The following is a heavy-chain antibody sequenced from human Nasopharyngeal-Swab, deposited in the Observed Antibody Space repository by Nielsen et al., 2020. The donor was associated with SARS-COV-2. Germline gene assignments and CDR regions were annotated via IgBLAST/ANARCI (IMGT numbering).Heavy chain of an antibody. J-gene: IGHJ6*02. CDR1: GFTFSDYY. D-gene: IGHD2-15*01. V-gene: IGHV3-11*01. CDR3: ARDLHCSGGSCYSYGMDV. CDR2: ISTSGRTT. Sequence: GGSLRLSCAASGFTFSDYYMAWVRQAPGKGLEWLSYISTSGRTTDSADSVKGRFTISRDNANNLLFLQMNSLRGEDTAVYYCARDLHCSGGSCYSYGMDVWGQGTTVTVSS.